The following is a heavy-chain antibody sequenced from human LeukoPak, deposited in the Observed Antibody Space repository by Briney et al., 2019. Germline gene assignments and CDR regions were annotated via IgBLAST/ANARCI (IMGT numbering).Heavy chain of an antibody. CDR2: IYTSGST. Sequence: TCTVSGGSISSGSYYWSWIRQPAGKGLEWIGRIYTSGSTNYNPSLKRRFTISVETTKNPFSLKLSSVTAADTAVYYCATFMVRGVDGSDAFDIWGQGTMVTVSS. CDR1: GGSISSGSYY. J-gene: IGHJ3*02. CDR3: ATFMVRGVDGSDAFDI. D-gene: IGHD3-10*01. V-gene: IGHV4-61*02.